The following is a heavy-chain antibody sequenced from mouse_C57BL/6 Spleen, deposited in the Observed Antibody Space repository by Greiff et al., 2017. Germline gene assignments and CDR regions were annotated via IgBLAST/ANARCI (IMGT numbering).Heavy chain of an antibody. V-gene: IGHV1-26*01. CDR3: ARREYSNPFAY. Sequence: EVQLQQSGPELVKPGASVKISCKASGYTFTDYYMNWVKQSPGKSLEWIGEINPNNGGTSYNQKFKGKATLTVDKSSSTAYMELRSLTSEDSAVXYCARREYSNPFAYWGQGTLVTVSA. CDR2: INPNNGGT. CDR1: GYTFTDYY. D-gene: IGHD2-5*01. J-gene: IGHJ3*01.